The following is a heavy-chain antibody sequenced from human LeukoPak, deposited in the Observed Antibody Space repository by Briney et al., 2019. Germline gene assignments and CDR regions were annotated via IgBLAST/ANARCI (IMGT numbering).Heavy chain of an antibody. CDR3: ARVHTMVRGANPGY. Sequence: ASVKVSCKASGYTFTSYAMHWVRQAPGQRLEWMGWINAGNGNTKYSQEFQGRVTITRDTSASTAYMELSSLRSEDTAVYYCARVHTMVRGANPGYWGQGTLVTVSS. J-gene: IGHJ4*02. CDR1: GYTFTSYA. D-gene: IGHD3-10*01. CDR2: INAGNGNT. V-gene: IGHV1-3*03.